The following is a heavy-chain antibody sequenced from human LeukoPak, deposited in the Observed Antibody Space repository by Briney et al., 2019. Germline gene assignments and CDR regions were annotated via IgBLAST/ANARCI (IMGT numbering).Heavy chain of an antibody. CDR3: ARQQAIVVVEAAQFDF. J-gene: IGHJ4*02. Sequence: SETLSLTCTVSGGSMSSTAKYWGWIRLSPGKGLEWLRSVYYNGNTYYNPSFRGRVTVSLDMSKNHFYLRLTSVTAADSAVYYCARQQAIVVVEAAQFDFWGQGMLVTVSS. CDR1: GGSMSSTAKY. D-gene: IGHD2-15*01. V-gene: IGHV4-39*01. CDR2: VYYNGNT.